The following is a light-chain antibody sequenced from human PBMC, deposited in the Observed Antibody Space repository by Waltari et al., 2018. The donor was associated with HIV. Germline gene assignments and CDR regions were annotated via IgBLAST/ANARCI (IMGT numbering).Light chain of an antibody. J-gene: IGLJ2*01. CDR1: STNIGSNY. Sequence: QSVLTQPPSASGTPGQRLTIPCSGSSTNIGSNYVYWYQQLPGTAPKLLLYSNNQRPSGVPDRFSGSKSGTSASLAISGLRSEDEADYYCAAWDGSLSVVVFGGGTKLTVL. CDR2: SNN. V-gene: IGLV1-47*02. CDR3: AAWDGSLSVVV.